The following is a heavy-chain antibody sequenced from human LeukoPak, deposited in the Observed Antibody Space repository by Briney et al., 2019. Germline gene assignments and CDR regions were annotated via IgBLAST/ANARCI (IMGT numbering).Heavy chain of an antibody. CDR3: AKDSYSKGDY. CDR1: GVTFSGYY. Sequence: SETLSLTCAVYGVTFSGYYWSWIRQPPGKGLEWIGEINHSGSTNYNPSLKSRVTISVDTSKNQFSLKLSSVTAADTAVYYCAKDSYSKGDYWGQGVLVTVSS. J-gene: IGHJ4*02. V-gene: IGHV4-34*01. D-gene: IGHD6-13*01. CDR2: INHSGST.